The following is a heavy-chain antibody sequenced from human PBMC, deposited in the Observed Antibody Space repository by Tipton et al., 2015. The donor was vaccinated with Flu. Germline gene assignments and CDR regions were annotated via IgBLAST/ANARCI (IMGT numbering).Heavy chain of an antibody. V-gene: IGHV3-11*06. CDR1: GFTFSDYY. CDR3: AREEGGYSYGFRRHYFDY. J-gene: IGHJ4*02. CDR2: ISSSSSYI. D-gene: IGHD5-18*01. Sequence: SLRLSCAASGFTFSDYYMSWIRQAPGKGLEWVSYISSSSSYIYYADSVKGRFAISRDNAKNSLYLQMNSLRAEDTAVYYCAREEGGYSYGFRRHYFDYWGQGTLVTVSS.